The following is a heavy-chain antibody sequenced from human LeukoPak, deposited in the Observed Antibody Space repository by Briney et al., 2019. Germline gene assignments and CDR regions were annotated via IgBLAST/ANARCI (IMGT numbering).Heavy chain of an antibody. D-gene: IGHD1-7*01. CDR2: IKQDESEK. V-gene: IGHV3-7*01. CDR1: GFTFSSHW. CDR3: ARIIEGTTRVSNHFYYAIDV. J-gene: IGHJ6*02. Sequence: PGGSLRLSCAASGFTFSSHWMSWVRQAPGKGLEWVANIKQDESEKYYVGSVGGRFTISRDNAKNSLYLQVNSLRVEDTAVYYCARIIEGTTRVSNHFYYAIDVWGQGTTVTVSS.